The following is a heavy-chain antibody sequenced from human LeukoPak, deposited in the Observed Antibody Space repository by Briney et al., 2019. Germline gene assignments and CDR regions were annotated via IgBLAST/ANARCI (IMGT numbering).Heavy chain of an antibody. J-gene: IGHJ3*02. CDR3: AREIIAFGGYAFDI. CDR2: ISSSSSYI. D-gene: IGHD3-16*01. V-gene: IGHV3-21*01. Sequence: GSLRLSCAASGFPFDDYGMNWVRQAPGKGLEWVSSISSSSSYIYYADSVKGRFTISRDNAKNSLYLQMNSLRAEDTAVYYCAREIIAFGGYAFDIWGQGTMVTVSS. CDR1: GFPFDDYG.